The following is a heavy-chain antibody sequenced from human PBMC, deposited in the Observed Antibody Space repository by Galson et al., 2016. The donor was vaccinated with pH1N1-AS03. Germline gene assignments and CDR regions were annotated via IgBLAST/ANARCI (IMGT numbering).Heavy chain of an antibody. CDR2: ISSSGGST. CDR3: VRGDPVTAGGTGCDY. V-gene: IGHV3-64*01. CDR1: GFTFSRNA. Sequence: SLRLSCAASGFTFSRNAMYWVRQAPGKGLEFVSAISSSGGSTYYANSVMDRFIISRDNSKNMLYLQMGSLRAEDKAVYYCVRGDPVTAGGTGCDYWGQGTLVTVSS. D-gene: IGHD6-13*01. J-gene: IGHJ4*02.